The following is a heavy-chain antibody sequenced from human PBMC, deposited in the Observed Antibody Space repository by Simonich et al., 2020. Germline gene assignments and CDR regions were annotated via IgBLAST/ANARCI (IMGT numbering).Heavy chain of an antibody. D-gene: IGHD2-21*01. J-gene: IGHJ3*02. CDR2: INPNSGGT. CDR1: GYTLTGYY. V-gene: IGHV1-2*02. Sequence: QVQLVQSGAEVKKPGASVKVSCKASGYTLTGYYMHWVRQAPGQGLEWMEVINPNSGGTNDAQKFQGRVTRTRDTSISTAYMELSRLRSDDTAVYYCARNGLVGILKAFDIWGQGTMVTVSS. CDR3: ARNGLVGILKAFDI.